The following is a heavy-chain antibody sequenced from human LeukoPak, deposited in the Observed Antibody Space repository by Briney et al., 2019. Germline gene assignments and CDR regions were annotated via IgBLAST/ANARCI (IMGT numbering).Heavy chain of an antibody. CDR1: GGSISSYY. D-gene: IGHD3-22*01. CDR2: IYYSGST. J-gene: IGHJ5*02. Sequence: SETLSLTCTVSGGSISSYYWSWIRRPPGKGLEWIGYIYYSGSTNYNPSLKSRVTISADTSKNQFSLKLSSVTAADTAVYYCARGPPYYYDSSGYPPYWFDPWGQGTLVTVSS. CDR3: ARGPPYYYDSSGYPPYWFDP. V-gene: IGHV4-59*01.